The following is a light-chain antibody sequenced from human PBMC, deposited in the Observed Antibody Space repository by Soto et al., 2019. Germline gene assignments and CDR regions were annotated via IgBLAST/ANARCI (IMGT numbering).Light chain of an antibody. Sequence: QSVLTQPPSASGTPGQRVTISCSGSNSNIGSNTVNWYRQLPGTAPKLLIYSNNQRPSGVPDRFSGSRSGTSASLAISGLRSDDEADYYCAAWDDSLSGRVIFGGGTKLTVL. CDR1: NSNIGSNT. CDR2: SNN. V-gene: IGLV1-44*01. CDR3: AAWDDSLSGRVI. J-gene: IGLJ2*01.